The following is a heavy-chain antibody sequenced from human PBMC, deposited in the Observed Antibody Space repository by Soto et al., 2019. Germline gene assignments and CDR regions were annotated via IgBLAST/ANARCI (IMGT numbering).Heavy chain of an antibody. D-gene: IGHD3-3*01. V-gene: IGHV3-30*03. Sequence: GSLRLSCAASGFTFNNYGMHWVRQAPGKGLEWVAVISYDGSNKYYADSVKGRFTISRDNSKNTLYLQMNSLRAEDTAVYYCAREVRVRGFAFDIWGQGTMVTVSS. CDR3: AREVRVRGFAFDI. CDR2: ISYDGSNK. CDR1: GFTFNNYG. J-gene: IGHJ3*02.